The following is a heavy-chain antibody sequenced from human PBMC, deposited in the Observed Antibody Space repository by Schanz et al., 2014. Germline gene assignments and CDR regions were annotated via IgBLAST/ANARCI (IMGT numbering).Heavy chain of an antibody. J-gene: IGHJ6*02. D-gene: IGHD3-9*01. CDR2: ISYDGSHK. CDR3: ARDHPHRGVTGYYNDV. Sequence: QVQLVESGGGVVQPGRSLRLSCAASGFTFSSYTMHWVRQAPGTGLEKVAVISYDGSHKDYADSVKGRFTISRDNAKNSLYLQMNSLRDEDTAVYYCARDHPHRGVTGYYNDVWGQGTSVTVSS. CDR1: GFTFSSYT. V-gene: IGHV3-30*04.